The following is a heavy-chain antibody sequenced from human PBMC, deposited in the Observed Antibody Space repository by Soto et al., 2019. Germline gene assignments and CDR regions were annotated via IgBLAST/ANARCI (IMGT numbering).Heavy chain of an antibody. V-gene: IGHV4-39*01. CDR1: GGSISSSSSY. Sequence: SETLSLTCTVSGGSISSSSSYWGWIRQPPGKGLEWVGNIYYLGNTYYNPSLGSRVTISVDTSKNQFSLKLRSVTAADTAVFYCAGLYPYETSGYYLHYWGQGTLVTVSS. CDR2: IYYLGNT. CDR3: AGLYPYETSGYYLHY. J-gene: IGHJ4*02. D-gene: IGHD3-22*01.